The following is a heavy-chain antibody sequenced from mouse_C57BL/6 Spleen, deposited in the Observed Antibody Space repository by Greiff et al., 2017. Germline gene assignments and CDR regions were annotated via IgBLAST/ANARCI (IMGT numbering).Heavy chain of an antibody. D-gene: IGHD4-1*01. Sequence: QVQLQQPGTGLVKPGASVKLSCKASGYTFTSYWMHWVKQRPGQGLEWIGNINPSNGGTNYKEKVKGKVTLTVDKSPSTAYMQLSSLTSEDSAVYYCARDANLYYFDYWGQGTTLTVSS. CDR2: INPSNGGT. CDR1: GYTFTSYW. V-gene: IGHV1-53*01. CDR3: ARDANLYYFDY. J-gene: IGHJ2*01.